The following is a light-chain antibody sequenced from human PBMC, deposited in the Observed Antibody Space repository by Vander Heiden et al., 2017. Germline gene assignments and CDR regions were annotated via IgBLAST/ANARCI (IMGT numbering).Light chain of an antibody. CDR2: AAS. V-gene: IGKV1-39*01. Sequence: DIQVTQSPSSLSASVGDRVTVTCRASQTIRNSLNWYQQKPGTAPRLLLYAASTLQSGVPSRFSGGGSGTDFTLTISDLQPEDFATYYCQQSYPTPRTFGQGTKVEI. CDR1: QTIRNS. J-gene: IGKJ2*01. CDR3: QQSYPTPRT.